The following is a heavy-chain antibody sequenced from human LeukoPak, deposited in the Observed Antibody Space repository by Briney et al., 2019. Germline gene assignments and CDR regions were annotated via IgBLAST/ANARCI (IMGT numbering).Heavy chain of an antibody. D-gene: IGHD3-22*01. CDR3: ARHDSSGSEEDY. Sequence: SQTLSLTCTVSGGSISSGTYYWSWIRQPAGKGLEWIGRISASGSTNYNPSLQSRVTISVDTSKNQFSLKLSSVTAADTAVYYCARHDSSGSEEDYWGQGTLVTVSS. CDR1: GGSISSGTYY. CDR2: ISASGST. V-gene: IGHV4-61*02. J-gene: IGHJ4*02.